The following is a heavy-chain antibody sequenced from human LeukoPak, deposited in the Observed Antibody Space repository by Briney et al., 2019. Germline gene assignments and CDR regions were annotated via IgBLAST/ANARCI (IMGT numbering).Heavy chain of an antibody. CDR2: IYTSGST. Sequence: PSETLSLTCTVSGGSISSYYWSWIRQPAGKGLEWIGRIYTSGSTNYNPSLKSRVTMSVDTSKNQFSPKLSSVTAADTAVYYCARELTLTVADPFFDYWGQGTLVTVSS. CDR3: ARELTLTVADPFFDY. J-gene: IGHJ4*02. CDR1: GGSISSYY. V-gene: IGHV4-4*07. D-gene: IGHD6-19*01.